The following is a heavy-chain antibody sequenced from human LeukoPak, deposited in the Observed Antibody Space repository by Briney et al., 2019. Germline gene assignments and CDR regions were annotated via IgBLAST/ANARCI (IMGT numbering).Heavy chain of an antibody. V-gene: IGHV3-7*04. CDR1: GFTFSSYS. CDR2: IKQDGSEK. CDR3: ARGGDGSGWLYYYYGMDV. J-gene: IGHJ6*02. Sequence: GGSLRLSCAASGFTFSSYSMNWVRQAPGKGLEWVANIKQDGSEKYYVDSVKGRFTISRDNAKNSLYLQMNSLRAEDTAVYYCARGGDGSGWLYYYYGMDVWGQGTTVTVSS. D-gene: IGHD6-19*01.